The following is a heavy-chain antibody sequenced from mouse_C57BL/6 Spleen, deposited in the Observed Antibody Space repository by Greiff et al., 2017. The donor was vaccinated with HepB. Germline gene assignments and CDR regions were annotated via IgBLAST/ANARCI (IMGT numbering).Heavy chain of an antibody. Sequence: VQLKESGPELVKPGASVKISCKASGYSFTDYNMNWVKQSNGKSLEWIGVINPNYGTTSYNQKFKGKATLTVNQSSSTAYMQLNSLTSEDSAVYYCARGGYSNGRYDAMDYWGQGTSVTVSS. D-gene: IGHD2-5*01. V-gene: IGHV1-39*01. CDR3: ARGGYSNGRYDAMDY. CDR1: GYSFTDYN. CDR2: INPNYGTT. J-gene: IGHJ4*01.